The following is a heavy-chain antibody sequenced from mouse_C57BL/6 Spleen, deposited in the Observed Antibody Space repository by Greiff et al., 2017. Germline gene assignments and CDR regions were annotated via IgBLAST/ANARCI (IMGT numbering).Heavy chain of an antibody. CDR3: TDPNWERGFDY. Sequence: EVQLVESGGGLVQPGGSMKLSCVASGFTFTNYWMNWVRQSPGKGLEWVAQIRSKSDNYATHYEESVKGRFTISREDTKSSVDLQKNNLRAEETGNYYCTDPNWERGFDYWGQGTTLTVSS. J-gene: IGHJ2*01. D-gene: IGHD4-1*01. CDR1: GFTFTNYW. V-gene: IGHV6-3*01. CDR2: IRSKSDNYAT.